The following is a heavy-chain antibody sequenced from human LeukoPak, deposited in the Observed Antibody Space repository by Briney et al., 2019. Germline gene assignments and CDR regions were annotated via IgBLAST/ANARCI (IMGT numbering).Heavy chain of an antibody. J-gene: IGHJ4*02. D-gene: IGHD3-16*01. CDR1: GGSISSYY. CDR3: ARHWASGYYFDY. V-gene: IGHV4-59*08. CDR2: IYYSGST. Sequence: SETLSLTCTVSGGSISSYYWSWIRQPPGKGLEWIGYIYYSGSTNYNPSLKSRVIISVDTSKNQFSLKLSSVTAADTAVYYCARHWASGYYFDYWGQGTLVTVSS.